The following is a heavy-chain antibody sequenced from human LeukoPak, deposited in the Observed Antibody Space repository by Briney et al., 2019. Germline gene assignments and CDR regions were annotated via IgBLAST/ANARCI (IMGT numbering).Heavy chain of an antibody. CDR1: GGSFSGYY. D-gene: IGHD3-10*01. J-gene: IGHJ5*02. CDR2: INQSGST. Sequence: PSETLSLTCAVYGGSFSGYYWSWIRQPPGKGLEWIGEINQSGSTNYNTPLKSRVSISVDTSKNQCSLKLSSVTAADTAVYYCAREVLLWFGECSWFDPWGQGTLVTVSS. CDR3: AREVLLWFGECSWFDP. V-gene: IGHV4-34*01.